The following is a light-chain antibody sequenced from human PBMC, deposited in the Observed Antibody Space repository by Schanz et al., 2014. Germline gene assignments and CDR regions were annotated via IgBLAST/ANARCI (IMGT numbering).Light chain of an antibody. CDR1: QSIGKY. CDR3: QQLNSYPIT. CDR2: AAS. J-gene: IGKJ5*01. Sequence: DIHMTQSPSSLSPSVGDRVTITCRSSQSIGKYVNWYQQTPGKAPRLLIYAASTLQSGVPSRFSGSGSGTDFTLTIISLQPEDFATYYCQQLNSYPITFGQGTRLDIK. V-gene: IGKV1-9*01.